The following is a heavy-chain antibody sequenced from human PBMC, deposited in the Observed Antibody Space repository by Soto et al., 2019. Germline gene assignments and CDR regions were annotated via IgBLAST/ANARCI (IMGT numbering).Heavy chain of an antibody. J-gene: IGHJ6*03. CDR2: INPNSGGT. CDR1: GYTFTGYY. Sequence: ASVKVSCKASGYTFTGYYMHWVRQAPGQGLEWMGWINPNSGGTNYAQKFQGWVTMTRDTSISTAYMELSRLRSDDTAVYYCARAIGGGYCSSTSCPTPVLYMDVWGKGTTVTASS. V-gene: IGHV1-2*04. CDR3: ARAIGGGYCSSTSCPTPVLYMDV. D-gene: IGHD2-2*01.